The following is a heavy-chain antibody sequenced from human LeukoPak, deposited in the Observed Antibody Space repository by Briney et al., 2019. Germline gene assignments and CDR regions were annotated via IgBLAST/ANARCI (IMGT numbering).Heavy chain of an antibody. V-gene: IGHV3-74*01. CDR3: ARVVGDSGSYLH. J-gene: IGHJ4*02. D-gene: IGHD3-10*01. CDR1: GFTFSTYW. Sequence: PGGSLRLSCVASGFTFSTYWMYWVRQAPGKGLVWVARINSDGSTTTYADSVKGRFTISRDNVKNSLYLQMNSLRGEDTAVYYCARVVGDSGSYLHWGQGTLVTVSS. CDR2: INSDGSTT.